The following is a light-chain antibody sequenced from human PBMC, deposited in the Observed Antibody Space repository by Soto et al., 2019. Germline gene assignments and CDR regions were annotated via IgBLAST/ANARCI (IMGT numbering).Light chain of an antibody. CDR3: QKYDSAPRT. V-gene: IGKV1-27*01. Sequence: DIQMNQSPSSLSASVGDSVTITCRASQGINDYLAWYQQKPGKVPVLLIYSASTLKPGIPSRFSGSGTGTDFTLTISSLQPEDFATYYCQKYDSAPRTFGQGTNVAIK. J-gene: IGKJ1*01. CDR2: SAS. CDR1: QGINDY.